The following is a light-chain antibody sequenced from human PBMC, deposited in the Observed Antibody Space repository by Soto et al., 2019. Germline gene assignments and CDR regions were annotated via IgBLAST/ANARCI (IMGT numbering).Light chain of an antibody. CDR2: GAS. CDR3: QQYDNSPLYT. V-gene: IGKV3-20*01. J-gene: IGKJ2*01. CDR1: QSFNSNY. Sequence: ENVLTQSPGTLSLSPGDRATLSCRASQSFNSNYLVWYQQKPGQAPRLLIYGASSRATGIPDRFSGSGSGTDFTLTISRLEPEDFAVYYCQQYDNSPLYTFGQGTTLEIK.